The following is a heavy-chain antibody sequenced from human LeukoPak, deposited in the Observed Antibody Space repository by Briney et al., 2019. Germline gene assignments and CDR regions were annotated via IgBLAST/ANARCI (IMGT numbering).Heavy chain of an antibody. J-gene: IGHJ6*03. D-gene: IGHD5-18*01. CDR2: IYHSGST. V-gene: IGHV4-38-2*02. Sequence: SETLSLTCAVPGYSISSGYYWGWIRQPPGKGLEWIGSIYHSGSTYYNPSLKSRVTISVDTSQNQFSLKVSSVTAADTAVYYCAREHMDTDMVSYYYMDVWGKGTTVTVSS. CDR1: GYSISSGYY. CDR3: AREHMDTDMVSYYYMDV.